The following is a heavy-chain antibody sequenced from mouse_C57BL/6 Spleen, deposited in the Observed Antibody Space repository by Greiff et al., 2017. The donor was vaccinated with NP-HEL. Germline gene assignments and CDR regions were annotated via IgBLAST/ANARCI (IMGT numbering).Heavy chain of an antibody. Sequence: QVQLQQPGAELVKPGASVKVSCKASGYTFTSYWMHWVKQRPGQGLEWIGRIHPSDSDTNYNQKFKGKATLTVDKSSSTAYMQLSSLTSEDSAVYYGASQYYGSSYEWYMDVWGKGTTVTVSS. CDR3: ASQYYGSSYEWYMDV. CDR2: IHPSDSDT. V-gene: IGHV1-74*01. J-gene: IGHJ1*03. CDR1: GYTFTSYW. D-gene: IGHD1-1*01.